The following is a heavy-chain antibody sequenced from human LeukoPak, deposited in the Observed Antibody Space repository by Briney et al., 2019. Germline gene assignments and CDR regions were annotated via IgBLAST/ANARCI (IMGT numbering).Heavy chain of an antibody. D-gene: IGHD5-24*01. CDR3: ARVRDGYNDAYDI. V-gene: IGHV1-46*02. J-gene: IGHJ3*02. CDR1: GYTFNNYN. CDR2: VNPGGDST. Sequence: ASVKISCKASGYTFNNYNIHWLRQAPGQGLEWMGIVNPGGDSTNYAQDFQGRLTLTGDTPTSTVYMELSSLRSEDTAVYYCARVRDGYNDAYDIWGQGTMVTVTS.